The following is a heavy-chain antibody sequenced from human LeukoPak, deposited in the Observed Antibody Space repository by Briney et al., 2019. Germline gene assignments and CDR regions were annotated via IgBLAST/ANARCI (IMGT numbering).Heavy chain of an antibody. V-gene: IGHV4-34*01. J-gene: IGHJ6*02. Sequence: SETLSLTCAVYGGSFSGYYWSWIRQPPGKGLEWIGEINHSGSTNYNPSLESRVTISVDTSKNQFSLKLSSVTAADTAVYYCASPKGVREHYYYYGMDVWGQGTTVTVSS. D-gene: IGHD3-10*01. CDR1: GGSFSGYY. CDR3: ASPKGVREHYYYYGMDV. CDR2: INHSGST.